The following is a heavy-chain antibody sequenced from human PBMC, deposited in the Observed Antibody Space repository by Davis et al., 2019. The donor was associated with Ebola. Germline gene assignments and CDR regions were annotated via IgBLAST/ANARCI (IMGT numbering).Heavy chain of an antibody. D-gene: IGHD3-10*01. V-gene: IGHV1-2*02. CDR3: ARVRTLAEGRGWFDP. Sequence: ASVKVSCKASGYTFTGYYMHWVRQAPGQGLEWMGWINPKSGATNYTQKFQGRVTMTRDTSISTAYMELSRLRSDDTAVYYCARVRTLAEGRGWFDPWGRGTLVTVSS. CDR2: INPKSGAT. CDR1: GYTFTGYY. J-gene: IGHJ5*02.